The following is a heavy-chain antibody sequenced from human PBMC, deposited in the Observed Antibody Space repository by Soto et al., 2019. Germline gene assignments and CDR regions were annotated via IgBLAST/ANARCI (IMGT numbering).Heavy chain of an antibody. D-gene: IGHD2-2*02. CDR3: VRGYNYADY. CDR1: GFTFSDHY. J-gene: IGHJ4*02. Sequence: QVQLVESGGGLVEPEGSLRLSCAASGFTFSDHYMNWVRRAPGKGLERVSYISSSGSTIYYADSVKGRFTISRDNAKNSVYLQMNILRAEDTAVYFCVRGYNYADYWGQGTLVTVSS. CDR2: ISSSGSTI. V-gene: IGHV3-11*01.